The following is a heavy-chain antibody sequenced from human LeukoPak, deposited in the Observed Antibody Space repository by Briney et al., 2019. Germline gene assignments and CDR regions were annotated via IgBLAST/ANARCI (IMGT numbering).Heavy chain of an antibody. Sequence: GGSLRLSCAASGFTFSSYEMNWVRQAPGKGLEWVSYISSSGSTIYYADSVKGRFTISRDNAKNSLYLQMNSLRAEDTAVYYCARDILTGYYPAYYYGMDVWGQGTTVTVSS. J-gene: IGHJ6*02. V-gene: IGHV3-48*03. CDR3: ARDILTGYYPAYYYGMDV. D-gene: IGHD3-9*01. CDR2: ISSSGSTI. CDR1: GFTFSSYE.